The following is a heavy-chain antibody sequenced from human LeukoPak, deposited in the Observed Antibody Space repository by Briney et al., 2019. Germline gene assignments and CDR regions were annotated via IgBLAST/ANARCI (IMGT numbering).Heavy chain of an antibody. J-gene: IGHJ1*01. CDR1: GGSILSTNW. CDR2: VHLSGAS. CDR3: ARESGAFSPFGF. Sequence: SETLSLTCAVSGGSILSTNWWSWVRQPPGRGLEWIGEVHLSGASNYNPSLKSRVNMSIDKPRNQLSLELTSVTAADTAMYYCARESGAFSPFGFWGQGTLVTVSS. V-gene: IGHV4-4*02. D-gene: IGHD1-26*01.